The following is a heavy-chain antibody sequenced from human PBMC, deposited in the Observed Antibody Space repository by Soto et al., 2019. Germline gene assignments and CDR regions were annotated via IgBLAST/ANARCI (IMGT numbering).Heavy chain of an antibody. CDR2: ISSSSSTI. J-gene: IGHJ4*02. D-gene: IGHD6-13*01. CDR1: GFTFSSYS. V-gene: IGHV3-48*02. Sequence: PGGSLRLSCEASGFTFSSYSMNWVRQAPGKGLEWVSYISSSSSTIYYADSVKGRFTISRDSAKNSLYLQINSLRDDDTAVYYCVRGIAAATYYLDYWGQGTLVTVSS. CDR3: VRGIAAATYYLDY.